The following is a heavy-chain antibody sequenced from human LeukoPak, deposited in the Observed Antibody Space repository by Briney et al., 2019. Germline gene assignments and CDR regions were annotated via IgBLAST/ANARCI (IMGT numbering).Heavy chain of an antibody. V-gene: IGHV5-10-1*01. Sequence: GESLKISCKGSGYSFTSYWISWVRQMPGKGLEWMGRIDPSDSYTNCSPSFQGHVTISADKSISTAYLQWSSLKASDTAMYYCARHRIAASEPPYGMDVWGKGTTVTVSS. CDR3: ARHRIAASEPPYGMDV. CDR1: GYSFTSYW. J-gene: IGHJ6*04. CDR2: IDPSDSYT. D-gene: IGHD6-13*01.